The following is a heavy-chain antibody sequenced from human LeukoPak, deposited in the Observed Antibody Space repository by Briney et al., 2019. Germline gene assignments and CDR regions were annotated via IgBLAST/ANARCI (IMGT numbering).Heavy chain of an antibody. Sequence: PSETLSLTCTVSGGSISSSSYYWGWIRQPPGKGLEWIGSIYYSGSTYYNPSLKSRVTISVDTSKNQFSLKLSSVTAADTAVYYCARTPLDAFDIWGQGTMVTVSS. CDR3: ARTPLDAFDI. CDR1: GGSISSSSYY. V-gene: IGHV4-39*01. CDR2: IYYSGST. D-gene: IGHD2-15*01. J-gene: IGHJ3*02.